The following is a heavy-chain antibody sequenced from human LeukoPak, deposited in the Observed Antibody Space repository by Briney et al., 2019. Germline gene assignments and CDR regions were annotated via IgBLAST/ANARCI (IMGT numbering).Heavy chain of an antibody. V-gene: IGHV3-48*03. J-gene: IGHJ4*02. CDR1: GFTFSSYE. D-gene: IGHD1-26*01. CDR3: AGGGTPLILDY. Sequence: SGGSLRLSCAASGFTFSSYEMNWVPQAPGKGLEGVSYISSSGSTIYYADSVKGRFTIYRDNAKNSLYLQMNSLRAEDTAAYYCAGGGTPLILDYWGQGTLVTVSS. CDR2: ISSSGSTI.